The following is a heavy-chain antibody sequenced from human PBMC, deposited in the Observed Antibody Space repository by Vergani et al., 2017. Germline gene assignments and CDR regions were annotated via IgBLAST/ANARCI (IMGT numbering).Heavy chain of an antibody. D-gene: IGHD5-12*01. CDR2: IYNTGGT. J-gene: IGHJ4*02. CDR3: ARFSSGFVA. CDR1: GGPFSGGSHY. V-gene: IGHV4-61*02. Sequence: QVQLKESGPGLVGPSETLSLTCTVSGGPFSGGSHYWSWIRQSAGKGLEWIGRIYNTGGTNYDPSPKTRVTMSVDTSKNQFSLKLASVTAADTAIYYCARFSSGFVAWGPGTPVTVSS.